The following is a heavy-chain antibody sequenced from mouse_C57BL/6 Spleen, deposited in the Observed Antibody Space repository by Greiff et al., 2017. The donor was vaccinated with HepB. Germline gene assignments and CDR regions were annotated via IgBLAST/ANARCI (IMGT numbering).Heavy chain of an antibody. J-gene: IGHJ3*01. D-gene: IGHD1-1*02. CDR2: IDPSDSET. CDR1: GYTFTSYW. CDR3: ARVNYGWFAY. Sequence: VKLQQPGAELVRPGSSVKLSCKASGYTFTSYWMHWVKQRPIQGLEWIGNIDPSDSETHYNQKFKDKATLTVDKSSSTAYMQLSSLTSEDSAVYYCARVNYGWFAYWGQGTLVTVSA. V-gene: IGHV1-52*01.